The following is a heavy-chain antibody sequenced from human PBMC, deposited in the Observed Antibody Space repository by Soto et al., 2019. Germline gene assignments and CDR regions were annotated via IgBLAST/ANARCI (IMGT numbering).Heavy chain of an antibody. V-gene: IGHV3-9*01. CDR3: AKGHIPKFGDISEFDY. Sequence: GGSLRLSCAASGFTFDDYAMHWVRQAPGKGLEWVSGISWNSGSIGYADSVKGRFTISRDNAKNSLYLQMNSLRAEDTALYYCAKGHIPKFGDISEFDYWGQGTLVTVSS. CDR2: ISWNSGSI. D-gene: IGHD3-10*02. CDR1: GFTFDDYA. J-gene: IGHJ4*02.